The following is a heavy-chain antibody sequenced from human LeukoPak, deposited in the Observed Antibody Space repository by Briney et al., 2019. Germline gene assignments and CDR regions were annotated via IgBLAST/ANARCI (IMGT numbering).Heavy chain of an antibody. J-gene: IGHJ3*02. Sequence: PGGSLRLSCAASGFTFSSYAMSWVRQAPGKGLEWVSAISGSGGSTYYADSVKGRFTISRDNSKNTLYLQMNSLRAEDTAVYYCAKDQYYDSSGYPGSDAFDIWGQGTMVTVSS. CDR3: AKDQYYDSSGYPGSDAFDI. CDR2: ISGSGGST. CDR1: GFTFSSYA. V-gene: IGHV3-23*01. D-gene: IGHD3-22*01.